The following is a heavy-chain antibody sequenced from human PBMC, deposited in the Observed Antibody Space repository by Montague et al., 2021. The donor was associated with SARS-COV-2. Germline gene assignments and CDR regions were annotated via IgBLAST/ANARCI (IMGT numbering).Heavy chain of an antibody. CDR3: ARDRYSRGFYGMDV. V-gene: IGHV6-1*01. CDR1: GDSVFPNIAA. J-gene: IGHJ6*02. CDR2: TLHRANLYL. Sequence: CAISGDSVFPNIAAWSWFRQSPSRGLQWLGCTLHRANLYLCYAVAEKGRITINADTSRNQFSLQLNSVTPEDTAVYYCARDRYSRGFYGMDVWGQGTTVTVSS. D-gene: IGHD3-22*01.